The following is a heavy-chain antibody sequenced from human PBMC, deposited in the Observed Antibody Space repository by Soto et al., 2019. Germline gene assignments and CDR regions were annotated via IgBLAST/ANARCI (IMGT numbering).Heavy chain of an antibody. CDR2: IWYDGSNK. CDR1: GFTFSSYG. Sequence: GGSLRLSCAASGFTFSSYGMHWVRQAPGKGLEWVAVIWYDGSNKYYADSVKGRFTISRDNSKNTLYLQMNSLRAEDTAVYYCAREDYYDSSGYFDYWGQGTLVTVSS. V-gene: IGHV3-33*01. J-gene: IGHJ4*02. D-gene: IGHD3-22*01. CDR3: AREDYYDSSGYFDY.